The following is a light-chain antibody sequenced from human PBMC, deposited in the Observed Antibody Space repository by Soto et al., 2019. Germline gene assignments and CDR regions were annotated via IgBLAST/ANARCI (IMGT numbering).Light chain of an antibody. J-gene: IGLJ3*02. CDR3: SSYRSSSTPAM. V-gene: IGLV2-14*01. CDR1: SSDVGGYNY. CDR2: EVS. Sequence: QSALTQPASVSGSPGQSITISCTGTSSDVGGYNYVSWYQQHPGKAPKLMIYEVSNRPSGVSNRFSGSKSGNTASLTISGLQAEDVADYYCSSYRSSSTPAMFGGGTKLTVL.